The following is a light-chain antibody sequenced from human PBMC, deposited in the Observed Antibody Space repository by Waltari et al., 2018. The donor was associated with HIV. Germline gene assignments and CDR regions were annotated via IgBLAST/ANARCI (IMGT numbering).Light chain of an antibody. CDR3: QTWDSDNYV. Sequence: SYDLTQPPSVSVSPGQTTSLTCPGDNLGAKYVCWYQQKPGQSPIMIIYQDHKRPSGIPERFSGSNSGTTATLTITGTQAVDEADYYCQTWDSDNYVFGPGTKVTVL. CDR2: QDH. CDR1: NLGAKY. J-gene: IGLJ1*01. V-gene: IGLV3-1*01.